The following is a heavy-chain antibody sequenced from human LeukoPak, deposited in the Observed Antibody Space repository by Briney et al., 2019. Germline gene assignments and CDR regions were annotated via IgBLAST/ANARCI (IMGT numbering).Heavy chain of an antibody. Sequence: HPGGSLRLSCAASEFTFSYYGMHWVRQAPGKGLEWVTILRSDGGNEYYADSVKGRFTISRDDSKNTLYLEMNSLRVEDTAVYYCARTWEPPTMIRGYGMDVWGKGTTVTVSS. CDR1: EFTFSYYG. V-gene: IGHV3-33*01. CDR3: ARTWEPPTMIRGYGMDV. D-gene: IGHD3-10*01. CDR2: LRSDGGNE. J-gene: IGHJ6*04.